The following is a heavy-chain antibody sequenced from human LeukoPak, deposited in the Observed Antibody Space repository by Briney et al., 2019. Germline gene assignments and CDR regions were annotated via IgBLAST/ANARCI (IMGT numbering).Heavy chain of an antibody. V-gene: IGHV1-18*01. CDR1: GYTFTSYG. CDR2: VSAYNGNT. Sequence: GASVKVSCKASGYTFTSYGISWVRQAPGQGLEWMGWVSAYNGNTNYAQKLQGRVTMTTDTSTSTAYMELRSLRSDDTAVYYCARDLGLITMVRGVISPDFDYWGQGTLVTVSS. D-gene: IGHD3-10*01. J-gene: IGHJ4*02. CDR3: ARDLGLITMVRGVISPDFDY.